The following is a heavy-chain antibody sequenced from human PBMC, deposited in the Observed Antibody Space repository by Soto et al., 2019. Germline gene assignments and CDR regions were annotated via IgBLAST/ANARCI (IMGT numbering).Heavy chain of an antibody. J-gene: IGHJ4*02. Sequence: EVQLVESGGGLVQPGGSLRLSCAVSGFTFRSYWMHWVRQAPGKGLVWVSRIDNDGSGTTYADSVKGRFTISRDNAKNTLSLQMNSLRVEDTAVYYCARGGIYCSTTSCYFDYWGLGTLVTASS. V-gene: IGHV3-74*01. D-gene: IGHD2-2*01. CDR1: GFTFRSYW. CDR2: IDNDGSGT. CDR3: ARGGIYCSTTSCYFDY.